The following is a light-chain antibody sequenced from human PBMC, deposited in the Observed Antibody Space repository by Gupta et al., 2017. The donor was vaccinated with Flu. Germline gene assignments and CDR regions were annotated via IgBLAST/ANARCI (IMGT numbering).Light chain of an antibody. Sequence: GKTARSTGGGDNIGTKTVRWYQQKPGQAPVLVVYDDRDRTSGIPERFSGSNSGNTATLTISRVEAGDEADYYCQVWDTSNYRPVFGTGTKVTVL. CDR3: QVWDTSNYRPV. CDR1: NIGTKT. V-gene: IGLV3-21*03. J-gene: IGLJ1*01. CDR2: DDR.